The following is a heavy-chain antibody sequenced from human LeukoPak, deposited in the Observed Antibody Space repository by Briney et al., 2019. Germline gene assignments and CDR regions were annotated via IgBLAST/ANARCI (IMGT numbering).Heavy chain of an antibody. J-gene: IGHJ4*02. CDR2: VYWDDDK. CDR1: GFSLSTSGVG. CDR3: AHKARIGAQFDY. V-gene: IGHV2-5*02. Sequence: SGPTLVNPTQTLTLTCTFSGFSLSTSGVGVGWIRQPPGKALEWLALVYWDDDKRYSPSLKNRLTITKDTSKKQVVLTMTNMDPVDTATYYCAHKARIGAQFDYWGQGTLVTVSS. D-gene: IGHD6-25*01.